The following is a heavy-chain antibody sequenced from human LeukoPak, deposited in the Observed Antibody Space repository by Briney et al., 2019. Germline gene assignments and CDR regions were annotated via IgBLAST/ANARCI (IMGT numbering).Heavy chain of an antibody. CDR1: GYTFTSYY. CDR2: INPSGGST. V-gene: IGHV1-46*01. J-gene: IGHJ5*02. CDR3: ARLVVVAATITSNWFDP. D-gene: IGHD2-15*01. Sequence: GASVKVSCKASGYTFTSYYMHWVRQAPGQGLEWMGIINPSGGSTSYAQKFQGRVTMTRDTSTCTVYMELSSLRSEDTAVYYCARLVVVAATITSNWFDPWGQGTLVTVSS.